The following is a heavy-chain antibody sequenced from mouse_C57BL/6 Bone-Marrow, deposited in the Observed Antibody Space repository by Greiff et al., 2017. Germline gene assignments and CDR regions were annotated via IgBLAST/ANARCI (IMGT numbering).Heavy chain of an antibody. Sequence: VQLQQPGAELVKPGASVKMSCKASGYTFTSYWITWVKQRPGQGLEWIGDIYPGSGSTNYNGKFKGKATLTADKSSSTAYMQLSSLTSEDSAVXFCARGNCYFGYWGQGTTLSVSS. CDR3: ARGNCYFGY. V-gene: IGHV1-55*01. D-gene: IGHD2-1*01. J-gene: IGHJ2*01. CDR1: GYTFTSYW. CDR2: IYPGSGST.